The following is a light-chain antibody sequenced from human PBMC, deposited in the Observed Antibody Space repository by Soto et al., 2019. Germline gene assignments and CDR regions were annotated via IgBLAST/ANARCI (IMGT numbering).Light chain of an antibody. CDR3: STWDDSLNGYV. J-gene: IGLJ1*01. CDR2: SNN. V-gene: IGLV1-44*01. Sequence: QSVLTQTPSASGTPGQRVSISCSGVGINTVHWHQQRPGTAPKRLIHSNNQRPSGVPDRFSGSKSGTAASLAISGLQSEDEADYYCSTWDDSLNGYVFGTGTKVTVL. CDR1: GINT.